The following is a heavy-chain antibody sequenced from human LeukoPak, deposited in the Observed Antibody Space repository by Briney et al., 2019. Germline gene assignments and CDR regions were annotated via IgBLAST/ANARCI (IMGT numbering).Heavy chain of an antibody. Sequence: SETLSLACTVSGGSISSYYWSWIRQPPGKGPEWIGYIYYSGSTNYNPSLKSRVTISVDTSKNQFSLKLSSVTAADTAVYYCARSIMITFGAKYNWFDPWGQGTLVTVSS. J-gene: IGHJ5*02. CDR3: ARSIMITFGAKYNWFDP. D-gene: IGHD3-16*01. V-gene: IGHV4-59*08. CDR1: GGSISSYY. CDR2: IYYSGST.